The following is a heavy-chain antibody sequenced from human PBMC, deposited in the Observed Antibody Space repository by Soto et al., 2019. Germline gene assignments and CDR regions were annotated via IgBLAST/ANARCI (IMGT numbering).Heavy chain of an antibody. CDR2: IYYSGST. CDR1: GGSISSGDYY. J-gene: IGHJ4*02. CDR3: AREELSVVTAMVY. V-gene: IGHV4-30-4*01. Sequence: SETLSLTCTVSGGSISSGDYYWSWIRQPPGKGLEWIGYIYYSGSTYYNPSLKSRVTISVDTSKNQFSLKLSSVTAADTAVYYCAREELSVVTAMVYWGQGTLVTVSS. D-gene: IGHD2-21*02.